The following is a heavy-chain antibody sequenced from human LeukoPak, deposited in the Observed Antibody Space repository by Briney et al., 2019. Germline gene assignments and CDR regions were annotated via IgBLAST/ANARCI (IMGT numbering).Heavy chain of an antibody. CDR1: GGSISSGGYY. Sequence: SQTLSLTCTVSGGSISSGGYYWSWIRQHPGKGLEWIGYIYYSGSTYYNPSLKSRVTISVDTSKNQFSLKLSSVTAADTAVYYCARVGTNGRVPRDYWGQGTLVTVSS. CDR2: IYYSGST. J-gene: IGHJ4*02. CDR3: ARVGTNGRVPRDY. D-gene: IGHD1-1*01. V-gene: IGHV4-31*03.